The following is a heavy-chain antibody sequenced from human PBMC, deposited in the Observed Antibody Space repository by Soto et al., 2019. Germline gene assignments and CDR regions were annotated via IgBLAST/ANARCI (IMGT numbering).Heavy chain of an antibody. CDR3: ARAGYSSSWYAWGAFDI. V-gene: IGHV4-59*01. D-gene: IGHD6-13*01. CDR1: GGSISSYY. Sequence: QVQLQESGPGLVKPSETLSLTCTVSGGSISSYYWSWIRQPPGKGLEWIGYIYYSGSTNYNPSLKRRVTISVDTSKNQFSLKLSSVTAADTAVYYCARAGYSSSWYAWGAFDIGGQGTMVTVSS. CDR2: IYYSGST. J-gene: IGHJ3*02.